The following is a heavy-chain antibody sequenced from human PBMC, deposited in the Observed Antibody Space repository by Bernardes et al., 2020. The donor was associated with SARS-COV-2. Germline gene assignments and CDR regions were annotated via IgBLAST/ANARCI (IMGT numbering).Heavy chain of an antibody. V-gene: IGHV3-48*01. Sequence: GYLSPSGAASGFTVSRYSMNWVRPAPGKGLEWVSYISSSSSTIYYADSVKGRFTISRDNAKNSLYLQMNSLRAEDTAVYYCAKDHGGYFQHWGQGTLVTVSS. D-gene: IGHD2-15*01. CDR2: ISSSSSTI. CDR1: GFTVSRYS. J-gene: IGHJ1*01. CDR3: AKDHGGYFQH.